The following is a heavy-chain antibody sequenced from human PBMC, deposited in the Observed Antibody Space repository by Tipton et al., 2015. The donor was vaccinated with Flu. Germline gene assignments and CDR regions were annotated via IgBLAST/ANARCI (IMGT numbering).Heavy chain of an antibody. CDR1: GFTFSSYA. J-gene: IGHJ3*02. CDR2: ISGSGGST. Sequence: GSLRLSCAASGFTFSSYAKSWVRQAPGRGLEWVSAISGSGGSTYYADSVKGRFTISRDNSKNTLYLQMNSLRAEDTAVYYCAKDPGDSSGYTAGAFDIWGQGTMVTVSS. V-gene: IGHV3-23*01. D-gene: IGHD3-22*01. CDR3: AKDPGDSSGYTAGAFDI.